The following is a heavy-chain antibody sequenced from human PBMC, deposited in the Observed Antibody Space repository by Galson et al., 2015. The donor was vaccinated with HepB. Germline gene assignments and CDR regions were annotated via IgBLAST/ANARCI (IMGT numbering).Heavy chain of an antibody. CDR2: ISYDGSNK. Sequence: SLRLSCAASGFTFSSYGMHWVRQAPGKGLEWVAVISYDGSNKYYADSVKGRFTISRDNSKNTLYLQMNSLRAEDTAAYYCAKETDYMDVWGKGTTVTVSS. CDR3: AKETDYMDV. J-gene: IGHJ6*03. CDR1: GFTFSSYG. V-gene: IGHV3-30*18.